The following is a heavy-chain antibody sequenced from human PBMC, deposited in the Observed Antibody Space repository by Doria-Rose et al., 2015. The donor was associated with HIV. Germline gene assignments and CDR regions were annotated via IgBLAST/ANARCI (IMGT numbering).Heavy chain of an antibody. CDR1: GVSLSSPGMG. CDR3: ARIKSSRWYHKYYFDF. J-gene: IGHJ4*02. V-gene: IGHV2-26*01. D-gene: IGHD6-13*01. CDR2: IYSDDEV. Sequence: QVTLKESGPVLVKPTETLTLTCTVSGVSLSSPGMGVSWIRQPPGKALEWLANIYSDDEVSYKTSLKSRLTISTGTSKSQVVLTRTDMDHVDTATYYCARIKSSRWYHKYYFDFWGQGTLVIVSA.